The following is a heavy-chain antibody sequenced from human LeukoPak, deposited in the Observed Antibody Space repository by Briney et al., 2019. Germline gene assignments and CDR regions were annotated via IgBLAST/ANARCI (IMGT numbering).Heavy chain of an antibody. J-gene: IGHJ4*02. CDR1: GGSISSGGYS. D-gene: IGHD4-17*01. CDR3: ARGGGYGDYGQVDY. V-gene: IGHV4-30-2*01. Sequence: SQTLSLTCAVSGGSISSGGYSWSWIRQPPGKGLEWIGYIYHSGSTYYNPSLKSRVTISVDRSKNQFSLKLSSVTAADTAVYYCARGGGYGDYGQVDYWGQGTLVTVSS. CDR2: IYHSGST.